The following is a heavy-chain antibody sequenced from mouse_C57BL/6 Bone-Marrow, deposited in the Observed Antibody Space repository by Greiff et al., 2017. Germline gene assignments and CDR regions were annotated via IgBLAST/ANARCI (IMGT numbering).Heavy chain of an antibody. V-gene: IGHV1-69*01. D-gene: IGHD2-3*01. Sequence: QVQLQQPGAELVMPGASVKLSCKASGYTFTSYWMHWVKQRPGQGLEWIGEIDTSDSYTNYNQKFKGKSTLTVDKSSSTAYMQLSSLTSEDSAVYYCARESYDGYYAMDYWGQGTSVTVSS. CDR1: GYTFTSYW. CDR2: IDTSDSYT. CDR3: ARESYDGYYAMDY. J-gene: IGHJ4*01.